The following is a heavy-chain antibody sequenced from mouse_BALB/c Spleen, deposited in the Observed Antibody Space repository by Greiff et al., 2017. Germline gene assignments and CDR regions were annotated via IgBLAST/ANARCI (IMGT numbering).Heavy chain of an antibody. CDR3: ARQYDGYAMDY. J-gene: IGHJ4*01. CDR2: ISSGGSYT. CDR1: GFTFSSYG. D-gene: IGHD2-12*01. V-gene: IGHV5-6*01. Sequence: EVMLVESGGDLVKPGGSLKLSCAASGFTFSSYGMSWVRQTPDKRLEWVATISSGGSYTYYPDSVKGRFTISRDNAKNTLYLQMSSLKSEDTAMYYCARQYDGYAMDYWGQGTSVTVSS.